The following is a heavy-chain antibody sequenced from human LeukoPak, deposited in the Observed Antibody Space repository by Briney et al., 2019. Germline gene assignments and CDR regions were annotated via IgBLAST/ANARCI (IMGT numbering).Heavy chain of an antibody. CDR3: EKPISGGLAVTADWFAP. D-gene: IGHD6-19*01. CDR2: INANSVTR. CDR1: GFDFSFFA. Sequence: GGSLRLSCEASGFDFSFFAMSWLRQAPGKGLELVSTINANSVTRSYAASVRGRFTISRDNSKNTLYLQLNTLRADDTAVYYCEKPISGGLAVTADWFAPWGQGTLVVVSS. V-gene: IGHV3-23*01. J-gene: IGHJ5*01.